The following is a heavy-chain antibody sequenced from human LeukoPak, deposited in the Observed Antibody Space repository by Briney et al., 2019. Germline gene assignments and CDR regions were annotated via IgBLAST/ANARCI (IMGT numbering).Heavy chain of an antibody. D-gene: IGHD6-19*01. V-gene: IGHV3-7*01. J-gene: IGHJ4*02. Sequence: GGSLRLSCAASGFTFSSYWMSWVRQAPGKGLEWVANIKQDGSEKYYVDSVKGRFTISRDNAKNSLYLQMNSLRAADTAVYYCARACSSGWPDYFDYWGQGTLVTVSS. CDR1: GFTFSSYW. CDR3: ARACSSGWPDYFDY. CDR2: IKQDGSEK.